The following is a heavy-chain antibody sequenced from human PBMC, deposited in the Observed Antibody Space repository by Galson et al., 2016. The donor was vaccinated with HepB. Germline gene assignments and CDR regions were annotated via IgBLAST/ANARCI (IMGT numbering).Heavy chain of an antibody. J-gene: IGHJ3*02. CDR3: VRGPSRSNCGGDCYLDAFEI. CDR1: EFNLKNYI. V-gene: IGHV3-21*01. CDR2: ISGSSSSL. Sequence: SLRLSCAASEFNLKNYIMNWVRQAPGKGLEWVSSISGSSSSLLYADAVRGRFTIARDNVKNSLFLQMDSLRVEDTAVYYCVRGPSRSNCGGDCYLDAFEIWAQGTMVIVSS. D-gene: IGHD2-21*02.